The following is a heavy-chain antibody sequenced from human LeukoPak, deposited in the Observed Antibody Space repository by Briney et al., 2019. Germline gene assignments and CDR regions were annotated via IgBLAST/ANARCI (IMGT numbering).Heavy chain of an antibody. J-gene: IGHJ3*02. D-gene: IGHD3-22*01. CDR2: IRNKANSYTT. V-gene: IGHV3-72*01. Sequence: PGGSLRLSCEASGFTFSDHYMDWVRQAPGKGLEWVGRIRNKANSYTTDYAASVKARFTISRDDSKNSVNLQMNSLKTEDTAVYYCTSPARSGYAFDIWGQGTMVTVSS. CDR1: GFTFSDHY. CDR3: TSPARSGYAFDI.